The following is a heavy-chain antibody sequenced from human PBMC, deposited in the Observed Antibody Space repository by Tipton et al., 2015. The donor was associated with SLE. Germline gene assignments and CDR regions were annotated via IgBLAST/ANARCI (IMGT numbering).Heavy chain of an antibody. D-gene: IGHD3-16*02. J-gene: IGHJ4*02. V-gene: IGHV4-31*03. CDR3: ARLHPYTSGRLDTDSGRDY. CDR2: IYYDGSS. CDR1: SGSVNSGDFH. Sequence: LRLSCIVSSGSVNSGDFHCSWIRQHPGKGLEWIGNIYYDGSSSYNPSLESRLSISMDTSKNQFSLKLTSVTAADTAVYFCARLHPYTSGRLDTDSGRDYWGQGALVTVSS.